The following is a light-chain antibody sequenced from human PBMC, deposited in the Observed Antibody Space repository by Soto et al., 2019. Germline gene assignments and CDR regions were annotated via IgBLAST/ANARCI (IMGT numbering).Light chain of an antibody. Sequence: DIPMTQSPSSLSASVGDRVTITCRASQSISSYLNWYQQKPGKAPKLLIYAASSLQSVVPSRFSGSGSGTDFTLTISRLQPEDFATYYFQQSYSTLRTFGQGTKLEIK. CDR2: AAS. CDR3: QQSYSTLRT. CDR1: QSISSY. V-gene: IGKV1-39*01. J-gene: IGKJ2*01.